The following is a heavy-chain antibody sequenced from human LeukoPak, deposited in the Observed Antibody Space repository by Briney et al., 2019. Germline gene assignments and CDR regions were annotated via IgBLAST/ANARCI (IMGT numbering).Heavy chain of an antibody. CDR3: AREGLRYQLLYYWFDP. V-gene: IGHV4-34*01. D-gene: IGHD2-2*02. Sequence: SETLSLTCAVYGGSFSGYYWSWIRQPPGKGLEWIGEINHSGSTNYNPSLKSRVTISVDTSKNQFSLKLSSVTAADTAVYYCAREGLRYQLLYYWFDPWGQGTLVTVSS. J-gene: IGHJ5*02. CDR1: GGSFSGYY. CDR2: INHSGST.